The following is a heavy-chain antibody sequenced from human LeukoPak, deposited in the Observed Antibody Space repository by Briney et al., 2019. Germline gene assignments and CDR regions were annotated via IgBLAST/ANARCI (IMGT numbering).Heavy chain of an antibody. CDR3: AREYRDAFDV. V-gene: IGHV3-53*01. CDR2: LYSGGGA. D-gene: IGHD3-16*02. CDR1: GFNVRANY. Sequence: PGGSLRLSCAASGFNVRANYMAWVRQSPGKGLECVSVLYSGGGAFYADSVKGRFTVSRDDAWNTLYLQMNTLTVEDTAIYYCAREYRDAFDVWGQGTWVTVSS. J-gene: IGHJ3*01.